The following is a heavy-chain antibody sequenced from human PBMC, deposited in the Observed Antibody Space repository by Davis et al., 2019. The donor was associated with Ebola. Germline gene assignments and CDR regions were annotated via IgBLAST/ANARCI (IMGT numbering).Heavy chain of an antibody. CDR2: ISGDGETT. CDR3: VKAHGAGFDPLHI. J-gene: IGHJ3*02. Sequence: GESLKISCSASGFTFSFYSMHWVRQAPGRRLEYVSAISGDGETTYYVDSVKGRFTISRDNSKNTLHLQMTTLRVEDMGVYYCVKAHGAGFDPLHIWGQGTMVTVSS. V-gene: IGHV3-64D*08. CDR1: GFTFSFYS. D-gene: IGHD3-10*01.